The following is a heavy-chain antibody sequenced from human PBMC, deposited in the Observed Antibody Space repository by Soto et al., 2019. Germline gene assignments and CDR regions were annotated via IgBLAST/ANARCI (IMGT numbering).Heavy chain of an antibody. V-gene: IGHV4-59*01. CDR1: GGSISGSY. J-gene: IGHJ4*02. D-gene: IGHD6-19*01. CDR3: ARSVAVPGAHIDY. CDR2: VYYTGST. Sequence: SETLSLTCSVSGGSISGSYWGWIRQSPGKGLEWLGYVYYTGSTNYSPSLRSRVSISVDTSKNEFSLRLSSVTAADTAVYFCARSVAVPGAHIDYWGQGTQVTVSS.